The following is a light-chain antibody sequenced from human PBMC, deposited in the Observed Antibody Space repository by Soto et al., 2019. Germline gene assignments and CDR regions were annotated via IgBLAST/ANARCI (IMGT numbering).Light chain of an antibody. CDR2: KAS. V-gene: IGKV1-5*03. J-gene: IGKJ1*01. CDR3: QQYQTVSPVT. Sequence: DLQMTQSPSTLSASVGDRVTITCRASQSLYSWLAWYQQRPGKAPQLLIYKASTLESGVPSRFSGSGSGTEFTLTISSLQPDDSATYYCQQYQTVSPVTFGQGTKVEIK. CDR1: QSLYSW.